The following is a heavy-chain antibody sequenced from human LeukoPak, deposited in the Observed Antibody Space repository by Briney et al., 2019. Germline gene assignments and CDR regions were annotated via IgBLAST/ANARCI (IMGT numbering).Heavy chain of an antibody. CDR2: ISYDGCNK. J-gene: IGHJ4*02. D-gene: IGHD3-22*01. V-gene: IGHV3-30*04. Sequence: GGSLRLSCPASGFTFSSYAMHWVRQAPRKGLEWVAVISYDGCNKYYADSVKGRFTISRDNSKNTLYLQMNSLRAEDTAVYYCASSNYYDSSGLPYYFDYWGQGTLVTVSS. CDR3: ASSNYYDSSGLPYYFDY. CDR1: GFTFSSYA.